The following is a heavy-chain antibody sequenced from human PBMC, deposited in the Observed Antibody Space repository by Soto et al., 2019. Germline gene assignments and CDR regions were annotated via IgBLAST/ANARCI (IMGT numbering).Heavy chain of an antibody. J-gene: IGHJ5*02. Sequence: PSETLSLTCTVSGGSISSGDYYWSWIRQPPGKGLEWIGYIYYSGSTYYNPSLKSRVTISVDTSKNQFSLKLSSVTAADTAVYYCARDTRPGELFETGFDPWGQGTLVTVSS. CDR3: ARDTRPGELFETGFDP. CDR1: GGSISSGDYY. CDR2: IYYSGST. V-gene: IGHV4-30-4*01. D-gene: IGHD3-10*01.